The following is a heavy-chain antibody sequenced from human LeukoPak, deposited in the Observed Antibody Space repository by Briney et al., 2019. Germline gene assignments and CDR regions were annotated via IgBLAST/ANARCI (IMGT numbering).Heavy chain of an antibody. D-gene: IGHD3-10*01. V-gene: IGHV3-33*08. Sequence: AGGSLRLSCAASGFTFGSYGMHWVRQAPGKGLEWVAVIWYDGSNKYYADSVKGRFTISRDNSKNTLYLQMNSLRAEDTAVYYCARDLTGYGSGSYYRYWGQGTLVTVSS. CDR3: ARDLTGYGSGSYYRY. CDR1: GFTFGSYG. CDR2: IWYDGSNK. J-gene: IGHJ4*02.